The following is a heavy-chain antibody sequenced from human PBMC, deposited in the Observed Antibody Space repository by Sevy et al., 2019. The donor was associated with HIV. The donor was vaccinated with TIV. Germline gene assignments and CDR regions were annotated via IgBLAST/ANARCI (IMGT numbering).Heavy chain of an antibody. D-gene: IGHD3-22*01. J-gene: IGHJ6*02. Sequence: GGSLRLSCAASEFSVTDNYMSWVRQAPGKGLEWVSTIYSGGSTFYADSVKGRFTISMDNSKNTLYLHMNSLRAEDTAVYYCARDRYYDASGYYYYYYGLDVWGQGTTVTVSS. CDR3: ARDRYYDASGYYYYYYGLDV. V-gene: IGHV3-66*01. CDR1: EFSVTDNY. CDR2: IYSGGST.